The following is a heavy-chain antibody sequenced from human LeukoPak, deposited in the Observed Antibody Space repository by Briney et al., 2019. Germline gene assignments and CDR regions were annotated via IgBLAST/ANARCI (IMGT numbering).Heavy chain of an antibody. CDR3: ARWGQLLSNFDS. D-gene: IGHD2-15*01. CDR1: GASISSGGYS. CDR2: IYHTGST. V-gene: IGHV4-30-2*01. J-gene: IGHJ4*02. Sequence: PSQTLSLTCTASGASISSGGYSWSWLRQPQGKGLEWIRYIYHTGSTYYNPSLKSRVTISVDKSKSQFSLRLSSVTAADTAVDYCARWGQLLSNFDSWGQGTLVSVSS.